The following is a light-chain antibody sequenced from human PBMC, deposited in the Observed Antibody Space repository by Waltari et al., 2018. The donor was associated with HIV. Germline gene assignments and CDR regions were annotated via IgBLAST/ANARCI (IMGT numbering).Light chain of an antibody. J-gene: IGKJ2*01. CDR1: EDINNF. CDR2: AAS. CDR3: QQLNTYPPDT. V-gene: IGKV1-9*01. Sequence: DIQLTQSPSFLSASVGDRVTITCRASEDINNFLGWYQQKPGVAPKLLIYAASTLEDEVPSRFSGSGSGTDFTLTIISLQPEDFATYFCQQLNTYPPDTFGPGTKLEI.